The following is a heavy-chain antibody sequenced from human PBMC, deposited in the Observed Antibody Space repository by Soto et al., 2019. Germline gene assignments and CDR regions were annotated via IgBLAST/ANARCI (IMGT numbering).Heavy chain of an antibody. CDR2: ISGSGGST. J-gene: IGHJ5*02. D-gene: IGHD2-15*01. CDR1: GFTFSSYA. CDR3: AKDVGPQGRVSYNCFAP. V-gene: IGHV3-23*01. Sequence: PGGSLRLSCAASGFTFSSYAMSWVRQAPGKGLEWVSAISGSGGSTYYADSVKGRFTISRDNSKNTLYLQMNSLRAEDTAVYYWAKDVGPQGRVSYNCFAPGAKETRVTVSS.